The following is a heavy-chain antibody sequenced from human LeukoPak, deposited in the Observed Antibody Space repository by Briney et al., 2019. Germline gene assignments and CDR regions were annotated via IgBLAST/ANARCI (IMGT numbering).Heavy chain of an antibody. J-gene: IGHJ4*02. D-gene: IGHD1-7*01. CDR1: GFTFSRYH. V-gene: IGHV3-48*01. CDR3: ATNYGRDLDY. Sequence: GGSLRLSCAASGFTFSRYHMNWVRQAPGKGLERVSYISIISSTIYYADSVKGRFTISRDDAKNSVYLQMNSLGADDTAVYYCATNYGRDLDYWGQGTLVTVSS. CDR2: ISIISSTI.